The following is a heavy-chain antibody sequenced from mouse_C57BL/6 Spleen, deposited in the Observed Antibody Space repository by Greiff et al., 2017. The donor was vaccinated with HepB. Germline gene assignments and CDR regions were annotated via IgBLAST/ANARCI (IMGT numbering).Heavy chain of an antibody. D-gene: IGHD1-1*01. Sequence: QVQLKESGPGLVAPSQRLSITCTVSGFSFTSYGVHWVRQPPGKGLEWLVVIWSDGSTTYNSALKSRLSISKDNSKSQVFLKMNSLQTDDTAMYYCARHPHYYGSSYGGMDYWGQGTSVTVSS. CDR1: GFSFTSYG. CDR2: IWSDGST. J-gene: IGHJ4*01. CDR3: ARHPHYYGSSYGGMDY. V-gene: IGHV2-6-1*01.